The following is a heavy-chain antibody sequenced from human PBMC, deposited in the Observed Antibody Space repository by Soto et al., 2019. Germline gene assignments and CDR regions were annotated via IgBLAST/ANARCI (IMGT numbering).Heavy chain of an antibody. CDR1: GGSFSAYY. J-gene: IGHJ4*02. V-gene: IGHV4-34*01. Sequence: PSETLSLTCAVYGGSFSAYYWSWIRQPPGKGLEWIGEINHSGGTSYNPSLKSRVTISVDTSKSQFSLKLTSVTAADRAVYYCARCSVYTVDSSGFYAYWGQGTPVTVSS. CDR3: ARCSVYTVDSSGFYAY. D-gene: IGHD3-22*01. CDR2: INHSGGT.